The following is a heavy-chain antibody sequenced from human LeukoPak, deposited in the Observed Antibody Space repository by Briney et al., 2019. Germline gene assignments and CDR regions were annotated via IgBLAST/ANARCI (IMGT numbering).Heavy chain of an antibody. V-gene: IGHV3-74*01. CDR2: NNSDGSST. CDR1: GFTFSSYW. D-gene: IGHD4-17*01. CDR3: ARGEAYSGDPPSG. J-gene: IGHJ4*02. Sequence: PGGSLRLSCAASGFTFSSYWMHWVRHAPGKGLVWVLRNNSDGSSTIYADSVEGRFTISRDNAKNTLYLQMNSLRAEDTTVYYCARGEAYSGDPPSGWGQGTLVTVSS.